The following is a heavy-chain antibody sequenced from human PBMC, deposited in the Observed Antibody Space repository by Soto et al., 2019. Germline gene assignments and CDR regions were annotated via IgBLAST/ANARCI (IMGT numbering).Heavy chain of an antibody. CDR3: ARLSGSYNDRYFDS. V-gene: IGHV4-39*01. J-gene: IGHJ4*02. Sequence: SETLSLTCTVSGGSISSSSYYWGWIRQPPGKGLEWIGSIYYSGSTYYNPSLKSRLTITVDTSNNQFSLKVTSVTAADTAVYYCARLSGSYNDRYFDSWGQGTLVTVSS. CDR1: GGSISSSSYY. CDR2: IYYSGST. D-gene: IGHD1-26*01.